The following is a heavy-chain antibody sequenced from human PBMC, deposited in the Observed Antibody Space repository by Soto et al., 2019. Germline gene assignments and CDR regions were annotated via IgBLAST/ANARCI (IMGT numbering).Heavy chain of an antibody. CDR1: GFSLSSTRMA. Sequence: QITLKESGPTLVKPTQTLTLTCTFSGFSLSSTRMAVGWIRQPPGKALEWLALIYWDDDKRYSPFLKSRLTLTTDTSKNPVVLTMSKMDPVDTARYYCAHIVVDGLGYYFDYWGQGTLVTVSS. CDR3: AHIVVDGLGYYFDY. J-gene: IGHJ4*02. CDR2: IYWDDDK. D-gene: IGHD6-19*01. V-gene: IGHV2-5*02.